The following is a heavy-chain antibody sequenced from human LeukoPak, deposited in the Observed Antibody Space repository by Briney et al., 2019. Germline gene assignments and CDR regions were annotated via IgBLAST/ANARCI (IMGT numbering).Heavy chain of an antibody. CDR3: ARTAVTPGSSDAFDI. CDR1: GFSFSTYA. J-gene: IGHJ3*02. D-gene: IGHD4-17*01. V-gene: IGHV3-23*01. Sequence: GGSLRLSCAASGFSFSTYAMSWVRQAPGKGLEWVSAISGSNGTTYYADSVKGRFTISRDNSKNTLYLQMNSLRAEDTAVYYCARTAVTPGSSDAFDIWGQGTMVTVSS. CDR2: ISGSNGTT.